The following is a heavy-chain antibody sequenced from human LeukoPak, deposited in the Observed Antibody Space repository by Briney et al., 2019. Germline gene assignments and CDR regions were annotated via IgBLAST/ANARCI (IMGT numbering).Heavy chain of an antibody. Sequence: SQTLPLTCTVSGGSISSGGYYWSWIRQHPGKGLEWIGYIYYSGSTYYNPSLKSRVTISVDTSKNQFSLKLSSVTAADTAVYYCARGAHGGRDYWGQGTLVTVSS. CDR1: GGSISSGGYY. CDR2: IYYSGST. V-gene: IGHV4-31*03. J-gene: IGHJ4*02. CDR3: ARGAHGGRDY. D-gene: IGHD3-16*01.